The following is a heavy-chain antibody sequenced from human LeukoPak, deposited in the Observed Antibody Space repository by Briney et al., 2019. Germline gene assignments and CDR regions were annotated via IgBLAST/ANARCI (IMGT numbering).Heavy chain of an antibody. D-gene: IGHD1-26*01. CDR2: TYSNGRT. Sequence: PGGSLRLSCAASGFTFSSYSMNWVRQVPGKGLEWVSVTYSNGRTYYADSVKGRFTISRDISKNTLYLQMNSLRAEDTAVYYCAKLRGSGSYYFDYWGQGTLVTVSS. CDR1: GFTFSSYS. J-gene: IGHJ4*02. CDR3: AKLRGSGSYYFDY. V-gene: IGHV3-53*01.